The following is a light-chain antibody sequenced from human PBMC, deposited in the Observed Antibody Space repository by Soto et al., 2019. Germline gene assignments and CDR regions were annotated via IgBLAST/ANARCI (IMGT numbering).Light chain of an antibody. V-gene: IGLV1-40*01. CDR1: SSNIGADYD. J-gene: IGLJ2*01. CDR2: GND. Sequence: QYVLTQPPSVSGAPGQRVTIYCTGSSSNIGADYDVNWYQQFPGTAPKLLIYGNDNRPSGVPDRFSGSKSDTSASLAVTGLQAEDEADYYCQSYDSGLSAVLFGGGTKLTVL. CDR3: QSYDSGLSAVL.